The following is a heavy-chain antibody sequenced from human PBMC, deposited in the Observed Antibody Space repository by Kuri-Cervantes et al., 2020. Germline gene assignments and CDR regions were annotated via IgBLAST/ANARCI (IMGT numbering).Heavy chain of an antibody. CDR3: ARIAGSGRGFVEGFYFDY. J-gene: IGHJ4*02. CDR2: IDWDDDK. D-gene: IGHD6-19*01. Sequence: SWIRQPPGKALEWLARIDWDDDKYYSTSLKTRLTISKDTSKNQVVLTMTNMDPVDTATYYCARIAGSGRGFVEGFYFDYWGQGTLVTVSS. V-gene: IGHV2-70*11.